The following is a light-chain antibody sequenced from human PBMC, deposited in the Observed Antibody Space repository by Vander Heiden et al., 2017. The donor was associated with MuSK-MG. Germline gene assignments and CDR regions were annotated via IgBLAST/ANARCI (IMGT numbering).Light chain of an antibody. V-gene: IGKV1-39*01. CDR2: AAS. CDR1: QSISSY. J-gene: IGKJ3*01. Sequence: DIQMTQSPSSLSASVGDRVTITCRASQSISSYLNWYQQKPGKAPKLLIYAASSLQSGVPSRFSGSGSGTDFTLTISSRQPEDFAPYYCQQSDSTPGFTFGHGTKVDIK. CDR3: QQSDSTPGFT.